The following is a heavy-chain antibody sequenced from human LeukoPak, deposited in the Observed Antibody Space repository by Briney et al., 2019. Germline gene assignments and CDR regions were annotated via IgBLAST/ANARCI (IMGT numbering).Heavy chain of an antibody. CDR3: ARQVGHWLTH. CDR1: GYSFNTYW. D-gene: IGHD6-19*01. V-gene: IGHV5-51*01. Sequence: GEFLKISCKGSGYSFNTYWIGWVRQMPGKGLECMGIIYPGDSEVRYSPSFQGQVTISADKSISTAYLQWSSLKASDSAMYYCARQVGHWLTHWGQGTLVTVSS. CDR2: IYPGDSEV. J-gene: IGHJ4*02.